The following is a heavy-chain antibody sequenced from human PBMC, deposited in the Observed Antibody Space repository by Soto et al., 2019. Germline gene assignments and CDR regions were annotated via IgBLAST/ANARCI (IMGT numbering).Heavy chain of an antibody. Sequence: PSETLSLTCTVSGCSISSYYWSWIRQPPGKGLEWIGYIYHSGSTYYNPSLKSRVTISVDRSKNQFSLKLSSVTAADTAVYYCARAHYGDYGYGMDVWGQGTTVTVSS. D-gene: IGHD4-17*01. CDR1: GCSISSYY. V-gene: IGHV4-59*12. J-gene: IGHJ6*02. CDR3: ARAHYGDYGYGMDV. CDR2: IYHSGST.